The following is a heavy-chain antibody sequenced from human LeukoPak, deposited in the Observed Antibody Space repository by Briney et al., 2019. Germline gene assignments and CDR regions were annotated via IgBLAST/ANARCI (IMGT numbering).Heavy chain of an antibody. J-gene: IGHJ4*02. CDR3: ARDSPPGYSSGWYFDY. D-gene: IGHD6-19*01. V-gene: IGHV4-39*07. CDR1: GGSISSSSYY. CDR2: IYYSGST. Sequence: PSETLSLTCTVSGGSISSSSYYWGWIRQPPGKGLEWIGSIYYSGSTYYNPSLKSRVTISVGTSKNQFSLKLSSVTAADTAVYYCARDSPPGYSSGWYFDYWGQGTLVTVSS.